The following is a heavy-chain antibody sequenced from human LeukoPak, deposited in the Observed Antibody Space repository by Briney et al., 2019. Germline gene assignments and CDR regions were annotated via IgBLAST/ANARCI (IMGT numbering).Heavy chain of an antibody. D-gene: IGHD5-12*01. CDR3: AKGSGYDNGVYFDY. J-gene: IGHJ4*02. V-gene: IGHV3-9*01. CDR1: GFTFDDYA. CDR2: ISWNSGTT. Sequence: SGGSLRLSCAASGFTFDDYAMHWVRQAPGKGLEWVSGISWNSGTTGYADSVKGRFTISRDNAKNSLYLQMNSLGAEDTALYYCAKGSGYDNGVYFDYWGQGTLVTVSS.